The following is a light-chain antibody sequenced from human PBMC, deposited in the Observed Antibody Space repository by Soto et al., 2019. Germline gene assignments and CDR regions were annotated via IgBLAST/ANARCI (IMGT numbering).Light chain of an antibody. V-gene: IGKV3-15*01. CDR1: QRVSSN. Sequence: EMVITQSPVTLSVSPLERASVSCMASQRVSSNVAWYQQKPGQAPRLLIYGASTRATGIPARFSGSGSETEFTLTISSLQPDDFATYYCQQYNSSTWTFGQGTKVDIK. CDR3: QQYNSSTWT. CDR2: GAS. J-gene: IGKJ1*01.